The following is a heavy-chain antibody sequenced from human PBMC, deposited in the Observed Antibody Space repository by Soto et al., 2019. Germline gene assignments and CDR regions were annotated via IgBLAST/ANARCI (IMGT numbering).Heavy chain of an antibody. CDR1: GFTFSSYG. J-gene: IGHJ4*02. CDR2: ISYDGSNK. CDR3: AKDFNIVVVVAAILHFDY. V-gene: IGHV3-30*18. D-gene: IGHD2-15*01. Sequence: GGSLRLSCAASGFTFSSYGMHWVRQAPGKGLEWVAVISYDGSNKYYAYSVKDRFTISRDNSKTTLYLQMNSLRAEDTAVYYCAKDFNIVVVVAAILHFDYWGQGTLVTVSS.